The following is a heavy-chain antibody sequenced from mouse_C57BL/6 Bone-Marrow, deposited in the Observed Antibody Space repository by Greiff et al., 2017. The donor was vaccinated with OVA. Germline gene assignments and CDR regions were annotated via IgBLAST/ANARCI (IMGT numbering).Heavy chain of an antibody. J-gene: IGHJ2*01. CDR3: ARYGIRTYYFDY. CDR2: ISYSGST. V-gene: IGHV3-8*01. CDR1: GYSFTSYY. Sequence: EVKLMQSGPGLAKPSPSLSLTCTVSGYSFTSYYWNWIRKFHGNKLEYMGYISYSGSTYCNQYINSRISITRDTSKNQYYLQLKSLTTEDTATYYCARYGIRTYYFDYWGQGTTLTVSA. D-gene: IGHD1-1*02.